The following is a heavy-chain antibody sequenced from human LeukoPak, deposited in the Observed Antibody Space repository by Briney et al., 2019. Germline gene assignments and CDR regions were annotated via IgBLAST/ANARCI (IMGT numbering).Heavy chain of an antibody. V-gene: IGHV3-7*01. D-gene: IGHD5-18*01. J-gene: IGHJ4*02. Sequence: GGSLRLSCAASGFAFSDYWMSWVRQAPGKGLEWVANINEDGSKKHYLDSVEGRFTISRDNAKNSLYLQMNSLRAEHTAVYYCARETDTSMVTRFDYWGQGTLVTVSS. CDR2: INEDGSKK. CDR3: ARETDTSMVTRFDY. CDR1: GFAFSDYW.